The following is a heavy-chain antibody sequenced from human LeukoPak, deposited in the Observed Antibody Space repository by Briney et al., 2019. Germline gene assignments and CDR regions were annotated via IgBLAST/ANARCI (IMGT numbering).Heavy chain of an antibody. D-gene: IGHD2-15*01. CDR1: GFTFDDYG. J-gene: IGHJ5*02. Sequence: GGSLRLSCAASGFTFDDYGLSWVRQAPGKGLEWVSAISGSGGSTYYADFVKGRFTISRDNSKNTLYLQMNSLRAEDTAVYYCAKRIEFDPWGQGTLVTVSS. CDR3: AKRIEFDP. V-gene: IGHV3-23*01. CDR2: ISGSGGST.